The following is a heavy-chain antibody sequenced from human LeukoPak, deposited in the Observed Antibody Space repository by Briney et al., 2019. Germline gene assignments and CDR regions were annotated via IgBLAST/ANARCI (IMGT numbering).Heavy chain of an antibody. CDR3: AYGGDAYKTGY. V-gene: IGHV4-59*01. J-gene: IGHJ4*02. D-gene: IGHD5-24*01. CDR2: IYYTGSP. Sequence: ETLSLTCTLSGASITDYYWRWIRQPPAKGLEWIGYIYYTGSPNYNPSLKSRVTLSLDRSQNQFSLKLTSVTAADTAVYYCAYGGDAYKTGYWGQGTLVTVSS. CDR1: GASITDYY.